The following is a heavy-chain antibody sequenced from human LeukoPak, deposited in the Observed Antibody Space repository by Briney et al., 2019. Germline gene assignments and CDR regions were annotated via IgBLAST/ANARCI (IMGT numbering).Heavy chain of an antibody. CDR3: ARDGMRGYSYGLEIDY. J-gene: IGHJ4*02. V-gene: IGHV4-61*02. Sequence: SETLSLTCTVSGGPISSGSYYWSWIRQPAGKGLEWIGRIYTSGSTNYNPSLKSRVTISVDTSKNQFSLKLSSVTAADTAVYYCARDGMRGYSYGLEIDYWGQGTLVTVSS. CDR2: IYTSGST. CDR1: GGPISSGSYY. D-gene: IGHD5-18*01.